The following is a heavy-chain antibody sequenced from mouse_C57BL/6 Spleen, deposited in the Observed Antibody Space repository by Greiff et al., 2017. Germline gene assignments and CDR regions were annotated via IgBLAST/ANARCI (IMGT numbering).Heavy chain of an antibody. D-gene: IGHD2-4*01. CDR2: IWGDGST. J-gene: IGHJ3*01. CDR3: AKTYDCDGFAY. Sequence: QVQLQQSGPGLVAPSQSLSITCTASGFSLTSYGVSWVRQPPGQGLEWLGVIWGDGSTNYHSALISRLSISKDNSKSQVFVKLNSLQTDDTATYYCAKTYDCDGFAYWGQGTLVTVSA. CDR1: GFSLTSYG. V-gene: IGHV2-3*01.